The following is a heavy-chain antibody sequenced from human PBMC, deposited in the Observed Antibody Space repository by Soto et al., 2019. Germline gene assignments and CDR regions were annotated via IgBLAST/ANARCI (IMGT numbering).Heavy chain of an antibody. CDR2: ISYDGSNK. J-gene: IGHJ4*02. D-gene: IGHD6-13*01. CDR3: AKDSRSSWYYFDY. CDR1: GFTFSSYG. V-gene: IGHV3-30*18. Sequence: QVQLVESGGGVVQPGRSLRLSCAASGFTFSSYGMHWVRQAPGKGLEWVAVISYDGSNKYYADSVKGRFTISRDNSKNTLYLQMNSLRAEDTAVYYCAKDSRSSWYYFDYWGQGTLVTVSS.